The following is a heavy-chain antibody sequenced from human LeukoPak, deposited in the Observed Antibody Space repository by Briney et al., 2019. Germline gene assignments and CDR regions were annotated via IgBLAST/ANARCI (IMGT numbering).Heavy chain of an antibody. Sequence: PSETLSLTCAVSGGSISSNNWWSWVRQPPGKGLEWIGEIYHSGSPTYNPSLKSRVTISVDKSKNQFSLELSSVAAADTAVYFCARKDSNYGGFDYWGQGTLVTVSS. CDR2: IYHSGSP. CDR1: GGSISSNNW. V-gene: IGHV4-4*02. D-gene: IGHD4-11*01. CDR3: ARKDSNYGGFDY. J-gene: IGHJ4*02.